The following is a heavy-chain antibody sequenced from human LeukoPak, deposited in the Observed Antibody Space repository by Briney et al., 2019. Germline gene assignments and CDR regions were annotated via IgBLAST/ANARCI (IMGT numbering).Heavy chain of an antibody. CDR3: ARAYAVAGTFAY. V-gene: IGHV4-59*01. Sequence: SETLSLTCTVSGGSLSRYYWSWVRQPPGKGLEWIGYIYYSGSTNNNPSLKSRVTISVATSKNQFSLNLSSVTAADPAVYYCARAYAVAGTFAYWGQGTLVTVSS. D-gene: IGHD6-19*01. CDR2: IYYSGST. J-gene: IGHJ4*02. CDR1: GGSLSRYY.